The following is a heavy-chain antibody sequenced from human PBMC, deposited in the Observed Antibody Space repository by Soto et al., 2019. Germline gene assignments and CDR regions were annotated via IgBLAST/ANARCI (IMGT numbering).Heavy chain of an antibody. D-gene: IGHD6-13*01. J-gene: IGHJ5*02. Sequence: XETLSLTCAVYGWSFSGYYWNWIRQSPGKGLEWIGEISHGGSTKYNPSLKSRVTISVDRSKNRVSLKLSSVTAADTAVYYCARGRRDQLVRSAYDWFDPWGQGTLVTVSS. CDR2: ISHGGST. CDR3: ARGRRDQLVRSAYDWFDP. CDR1: GWSFSGYY. V-gene: IGHV4-34*01.